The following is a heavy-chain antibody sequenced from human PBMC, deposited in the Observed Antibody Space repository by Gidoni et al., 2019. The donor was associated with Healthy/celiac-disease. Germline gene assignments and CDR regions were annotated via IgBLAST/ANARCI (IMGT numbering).Heavy chain of an antibody. CDR2: IYSGGST. J-gene: IGHJ4*02. V-gene: IGHV3-66*01. Sequence: SVIYSGGSTYYADSVEGRFTIARDNTKNTLNLQMNSLRPEDTAVYYCARDPGGYCSGGSCYSGFAYWGQGTLVTVSS. CDR3: ARDPGGYCSGGSCYSGFAY. D-gene: IGHD2-15*01.